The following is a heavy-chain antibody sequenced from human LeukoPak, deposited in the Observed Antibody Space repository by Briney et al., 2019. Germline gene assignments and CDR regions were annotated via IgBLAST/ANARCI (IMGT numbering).Heavy chain of an antibody. D-gene: IGHD3-16*01. J-gene: IGHJ3*02. CDR3: ARDDAFAFDI. Sequence: GGSLRLSCAASGFTVSSNYMSWVRQAPGKGLEWVAHIRGRSDTISYADSVKGRFTISRDNAKNSLYLQMNSLRDEDTAVYYCARDDAFAFDIWGQGTTVTVSS. CDR2: IRGRSDTI. V-gene: IGHV3-48*02. CDR1: GFTVSSNY.